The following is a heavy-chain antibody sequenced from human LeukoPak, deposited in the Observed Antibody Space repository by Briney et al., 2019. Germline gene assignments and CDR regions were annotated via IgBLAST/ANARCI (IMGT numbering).Heavy chain of an antibody. Sequence: PSETLSLTRNVSGDSLTSHFWSWIRPTPRKGLEWIGYVFHSGTTNYSPSLKSRATISLDTSNKQFYLRLASVTAADTAVYYCARRMATVTDAFDIWGRGTMVSVSS. J-gene: IGHJ3*02. D-gene: IGHD5-24*01. CDR3: ARRMATVTDAFDI. CDR2: VFHSGTT. V-gene: IGHV4-59*08. CDR1: GDSLTSHF.